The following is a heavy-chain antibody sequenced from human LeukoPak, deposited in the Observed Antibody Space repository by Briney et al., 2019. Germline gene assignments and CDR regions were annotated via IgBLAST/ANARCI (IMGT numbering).Heavy chain of an antibody. J-gene: IGHJ5*02. CDR2: INHSGST. CDR1: GGSFSGYY. V-gene: IGHV4-34*01. Sequence: SETLSLTCAVYGGSFSGYYWSWIRQPPGKGLEWIGEINHSGSTNYNPSLKSRVTISVDTSKNQFSLKLSSVTAADTAVYYCARGPNLVVTASGWFDPWGQGTLVTVSS. CDR3: ARGPNLVVTASGWFDP. D-gene: IGHD2-21*02.